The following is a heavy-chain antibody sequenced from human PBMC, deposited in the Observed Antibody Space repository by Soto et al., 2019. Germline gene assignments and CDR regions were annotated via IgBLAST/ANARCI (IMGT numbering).Heavy chain of an antibody. D-gene: IGHD6-13*01. V-gene: IGHV3-53*01. CDR3: ARTLSSWYYFDY. Sequence: GSLRLSCAASGFTVSSNYMSWVRQAPGKGLEWVSLIYSGGNTYFADSVKGRFTISRDNSKNTLYLQMNSLKAEDTAVYYCARTLSSWYYFDYWGQGTLVTVSS. J-gene: IGHJ4*02. CDR1: GFTVSSNY. CDR2: IYSGGNT.